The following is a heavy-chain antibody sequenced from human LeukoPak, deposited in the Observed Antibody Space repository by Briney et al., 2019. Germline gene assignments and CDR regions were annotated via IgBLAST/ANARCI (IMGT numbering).Heavy chain of an antibody. CDR1: GFTFSSYG. V-gene: IGHV3-23*01. CDR3: AKVEAIVATRYFDY. Sequence: GGSLGLSCAASGFTFSSYGMSWVRQVPGKGLEWVSAISGSGDSTYYADSVKGRFTISRDNSKNTLYLQMNSLRAEDTAVYYCAKVEAIVATRYFDYWGQGTLVTVSS. D-gene: IGHD5-12*01. J-gene: IGHJ4*02. CDR2: ISGSGDST.